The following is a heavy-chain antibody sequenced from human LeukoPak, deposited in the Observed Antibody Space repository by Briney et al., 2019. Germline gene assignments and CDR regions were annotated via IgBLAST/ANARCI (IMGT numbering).Heavy chain of an antibody. CDR1: GGSFSGYY. J-gene: IGHJ6*03. Sequence: NPSETLSLTCAVYGGSFSGYYWSWIRQPPGKGLEWIGEINHSGSTNYNPSLKSRVTISVDTSKNQFSLKLSSVTAADTAVYYCARGIVVVAQLGYYYYYMDVWGKGTTVTISS. CDR2: INHSGST. CDR3: ARGIVVVAQLGYYYYYMDV. D-gene: IGHD2-15*01. V-gene: IGHV4-34*01.